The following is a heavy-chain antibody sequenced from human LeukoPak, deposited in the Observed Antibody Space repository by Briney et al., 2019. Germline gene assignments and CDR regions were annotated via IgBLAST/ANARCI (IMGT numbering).Heavy chain of an antibody. D-gene: IGHD6-13*01. Sequence: GGSLRLSCAASGFTFSSYWMNWVRQAPGKGLEWVANIQQDGSEKYYVDSVKGRFTISRDNAKNSLYLQMNSLRAEDTAVYYCARARDSSSWFSSNYWGQGTLVTVSS. J-gene: IGHJ4*02. CDR1: GFTFSSYW. V-gene: IGHV3-7*04. CDR3: ARARDSSSWFSSNY. CDR2: IQQDGSEK.